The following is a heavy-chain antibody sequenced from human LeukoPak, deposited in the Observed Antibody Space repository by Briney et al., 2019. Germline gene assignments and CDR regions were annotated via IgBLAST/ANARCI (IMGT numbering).Heavy chain of an antibody. V-gene: IGHV1-69*05. D-gene: IGHD6-6*01. Sequence: SVKLSCKASGGTFSSYAISWVRQAPGQGLEWMGGIIPIFGTANYAQKFQGRVTITKDESKSTAYMELSSLRSEDAAVYYCARVSDGGGYSSSSGSPLYYMDVWGKGTTVTVSS. CDR2: IIPIFGTA. J-gene: IGHJ6*03. CDR3: ARVSDGGGYSSSSGSPLYYMDV. CDR1: GGTFSSYA.